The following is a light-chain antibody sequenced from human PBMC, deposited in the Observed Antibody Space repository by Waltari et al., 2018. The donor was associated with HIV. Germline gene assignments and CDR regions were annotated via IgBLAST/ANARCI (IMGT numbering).Light chain of an antibody. CDR2: EGT. V-gene: IGLV2-23*01. J-gene: IGLJ1*01. CDR1: GSKIGSYHL. Sequence: QSALTQPAAVAGVSGQSNNISCAGAGSKIGSYHLLPWFHQHPPQAPSVVSTEGTRQPPGISDRFPGSRPRTSASLTISGLRAEEEADYYCYTSACSGSFVLGPGTRVTVL. CDR3: YTSACSGSFV.